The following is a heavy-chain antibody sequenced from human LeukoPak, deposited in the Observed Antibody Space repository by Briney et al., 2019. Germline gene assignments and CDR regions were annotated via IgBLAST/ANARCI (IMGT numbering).Heavy chain of an antibody. D-gene: IGHD3-10*01. J-gene: IGHJ5*02. CDR2: TYYSGST. CDR3: ARGLVTMVRGVKSANWFDP. Sequence: PSETLSLTCTVSGGSISSGGYYWSWIRQHPGKGLEWIGYTYYSGSTYYDPSLKSRVTISVDTSKNQFSLKLSSVTAADTAVYYCARGLVTMVRGVKSANWFDPWGQGTLVTVSS. CDR1: GGSISSGGYY. V-gene: IGHV4-31*03.